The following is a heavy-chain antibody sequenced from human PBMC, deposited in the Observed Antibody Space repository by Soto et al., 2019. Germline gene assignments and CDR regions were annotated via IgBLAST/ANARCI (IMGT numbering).Heavy chain of an antibody. CDR3: ARDLIAARPPYYYGMDV. Sequence: QVQLVQSGAEVKKPGSSVKVSCKASGGTFSSYAISWVRQAPGQGLEWMGGIIPIFGTANYAQKFQGRVTITADESTSTAYMELSSLRSEDTAVYYWARDLIAARPPYYYGMDVWGQGTTVTVSS. CDR2: IIPIFGTA. V-gene: IGHV1-69*12. D-gene: IGHD6-6*01. J-gene: IGHJ6*02. CDR1: GGTFSSYA.